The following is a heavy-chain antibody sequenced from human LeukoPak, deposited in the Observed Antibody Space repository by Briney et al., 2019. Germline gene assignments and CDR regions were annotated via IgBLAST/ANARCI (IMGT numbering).Heavy chain of an antibody. CDR1: GFTFSSYS. CDR2: ISSSSSYI. J-gene: IGHJ4*02. CDR3: ARVKQLGKQRYFDY. Sequence: GGSLRLSXAASGFTFSSYSMNWVRQAPGKGLEWVSSISSSSSYIYYADSVKGRFTISRDNAKNSLYLQMNSLRAEDTAVYYCARVKQLGKQRYFDYWGQGTLVTVSS. V-gene: IGHV3-21*01. D-gene: IGHD6-6*01.